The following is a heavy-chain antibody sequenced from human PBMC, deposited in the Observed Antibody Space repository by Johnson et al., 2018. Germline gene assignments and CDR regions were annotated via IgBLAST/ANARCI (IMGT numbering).Heavy chain of an antibody. CDR1: GFTIDDNT. CDR3: AKHIERDTYGGGSFHV. CDR2: ISWDGGTT. D-gene: IGHD5-18*01. Sequence: EVQLWEAGGAVVEAGGSLRLSCAVSGFTIDDNTIHWVRQAPGKGLEWVSLISWDGGTTYYSESVKGRFTISRDTSNNSLYLQINSLRTEDTALYYCAKHIERDTYGGGSFHVWGQGTMVTVSS. V-gene: IGHV3-43*01. J-gene: IGHJ3*01.